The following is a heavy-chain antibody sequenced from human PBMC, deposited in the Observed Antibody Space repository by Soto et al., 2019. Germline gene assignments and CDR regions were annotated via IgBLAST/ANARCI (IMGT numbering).Heavy chain of an antibody. CDR2: IYYSGST. Sequence: SETLSLTCTVSGGSISSYYWSWIRQPPGKGLEWIGYIYYSGSTNYNPSLKSRVTISVDTSKNQFSLKLSSVTAADTAVYYCARVIKYYYGSGSYSTIDYWGQGTLVTVSS. D-gene: IGHD3-10*01. V-gene: IGHV4-59*01. CDR1: GGSISSYY. J-gene: IGHJ4*02. CDR3: ARVIKYYYGSGSYSTIDY.